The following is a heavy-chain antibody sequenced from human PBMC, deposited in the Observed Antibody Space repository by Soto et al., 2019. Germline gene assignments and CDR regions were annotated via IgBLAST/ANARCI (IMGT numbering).Heavy chain of an antibody. V-gene: IGHV4-31*03. Sequence: QVQLQESGPGLVKPSQTLSLTCTVSGGSISSGGYYWSWIRQHPGKGLEWIGYIYYSGSTYYNPTLRSRFTITVDTSKNQFSLKLSSVTAADTAVYYCAGIYSGSPGGTLRYWGQGTLVTVSS. D-gene: IGHD1-26*01. CDR2: IYYSGST. J-gene: IGHJ4*02. CDR1: GGSISSGGYY. CDR3: AGIYSGSPGGTLRY.